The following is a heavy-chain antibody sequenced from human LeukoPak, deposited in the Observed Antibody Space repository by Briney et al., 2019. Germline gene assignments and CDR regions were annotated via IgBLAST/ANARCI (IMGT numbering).Heavy chain of an antibody. CDR3: ARAEMATITVDY. J-gene: IGHJ4*01. Sequence: GASVRVSCKASGYTFTGNYMNWVRQAPGQGLEWMGWINPNSGVTNYAQKFEGRVTMTRDTSISTAYMELSSLTSDDTALYYCARAEMATITVDYWGHGTLVTVSS. CDR1: GYTFTGNY. CDR2: INPNSGVT. D-gene: IGHD5-24*01. V-gene: IGHV1-2*02.